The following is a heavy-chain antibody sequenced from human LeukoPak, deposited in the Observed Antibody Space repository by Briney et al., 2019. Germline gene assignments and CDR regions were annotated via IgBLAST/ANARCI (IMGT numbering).Heavy chain of an antibody. Sequence: SETLSLTCTVSSGSISSSSYYWGWIRQPPGKGLEWIGSIYYSGSTYYNPSLKSRVTISVGTSKNQFSLKLSSVTAADTAVYYCARLSSDDFWSGYYHYYYYYMDAWGKGTTVTVSS. V-gene: IGHV4-39*01. CDR3: ARLSSDDFWSGYYHYYYYYMDA. D-gene: IGHD3-3*01. CDR2: IYYSGST. CDR1: SGSISSSSYY. J-gene: IGHJ6*03.